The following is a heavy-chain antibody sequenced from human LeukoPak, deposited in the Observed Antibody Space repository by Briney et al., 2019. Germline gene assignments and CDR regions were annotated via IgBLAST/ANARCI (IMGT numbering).Heavy chain of an antibody. D-gene: IGHD6-13*01. CDR1: GYTFTSYG. Sequence: ASVKVSCKASGYTFTSYGISWVRQAPGQGLEWMGWMNPNSGNTGYAQKFQGRVTMTRNTSISTAYMELSSLRSEDTAVYYCASHSSSWYRYFDLWGRGTLVTVSS. J-gene: IGHJ2*01. V-gene: IGHV1-8*02. CDR3: ASHSSSWYRYFDL. CDR2: MNPNSGNT.